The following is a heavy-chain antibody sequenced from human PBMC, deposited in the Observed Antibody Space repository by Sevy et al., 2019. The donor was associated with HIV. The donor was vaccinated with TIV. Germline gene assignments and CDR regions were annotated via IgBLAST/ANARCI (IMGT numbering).Heavy chain of an antibody. D-gene: IGHD6-13*01. Sequence: SETLSLTCTVSGGSISNYFWSWIRQPPGKGLEWIGYIYYSGSTNYNPSLKRRVTISVDTSKNQFSLKLSSVTAADTAVYYCARESIGAVGDFDYWGQGTLVTVSS. V-gene: IGHV4-59*12. J-gene: IGHJ4*02. CDR3: ARESIGAVGDFDY. CDR2: IYYSGST. CDR1: GGSISNYF.